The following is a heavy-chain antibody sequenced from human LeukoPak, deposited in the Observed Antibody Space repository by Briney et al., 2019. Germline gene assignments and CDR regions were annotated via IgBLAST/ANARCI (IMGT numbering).Heavy chain of an antibody. CDR2: INSDGSST. V-gene: IGHV3-74*01. Sequence: TGGSLRLSCAASGFTFDDYAMHWVRQAPGKGLVWVSRINSDGSSTSYADSVKGRFTISRDNAKNTLYLQMNSLRAEDTAVYYCASFIAAAGYWGQGTLVTVSS. J-gene: IGHJ4*02. CDR3: ASFIAAAGY. CDR1: GFTFDDYA. D-gene: IGHD6-13*01.